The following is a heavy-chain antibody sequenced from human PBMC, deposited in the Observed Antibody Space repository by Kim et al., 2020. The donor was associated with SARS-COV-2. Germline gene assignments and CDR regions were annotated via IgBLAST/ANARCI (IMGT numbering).Heavy chain of an antibody. CDR1: GFTFSNAW. CDR3: TTNSLRFLEWLLSVDYYYGMDD. Sequence: GGSLRLSCAASGFTFSNAWMSWVRQAPGKGLEWVGRIKSKTDGGTTDYAAPVKGRFTISRDDSKNTLYLQMNSLKTEDTAVYYCTTNSLRFLEWLLSVDYYYGMDDWGQGTTVTVSS. J-gene: IGHJ6*02. D-gene: IGHD3-3*01. V-gene: IGHV3-15*01. CDR2: IKSKTDGGTT.